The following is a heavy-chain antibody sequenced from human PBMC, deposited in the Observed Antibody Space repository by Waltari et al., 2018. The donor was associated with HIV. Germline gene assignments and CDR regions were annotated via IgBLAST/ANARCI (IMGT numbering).Heavy chain of an antibody. CDR2: INHSGST. J-gene: IGHJ5*02. V-gene: IGHV4-34*01. CDR1: GGSFSGYY. Sequence: QVQLQQWGAGLLKPSETLSLTCAVYGGSFSGYYWSWIRQPPGKGLEWIGEINHSGSTNYNPSLKSRVTISVDTSKNQFSLKLSSVTAADTAVYYCARGGGNRRGWFDPWGQGTLVTVSS. CDR3: ARGGGNRRGWFDP. D-gene: IGHD3-10*01.